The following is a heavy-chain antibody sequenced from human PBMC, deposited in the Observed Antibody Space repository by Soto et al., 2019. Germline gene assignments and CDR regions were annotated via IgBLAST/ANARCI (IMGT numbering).Heavy chain of an antibody. J-gene: IGHJ5*02. CDR1: GFTFSDHY. D-gene: IGHD1-7*01. CDR2: IRNIANSYTT. Sequence: EVQLVESGGDLVQPGGSLRLSCAVSGFTFSDHYMDWVCQAPGKGLEWVGRIRNIANSYTTDYAASVKGRFTISRDDSKNSLYLQMNSLKTEDTAMYYCARRITGTPPADGGSWGQGTLVTVSS. V-gene: IGHV3-72*01. CDR3: ARRITGTPPADGGS.